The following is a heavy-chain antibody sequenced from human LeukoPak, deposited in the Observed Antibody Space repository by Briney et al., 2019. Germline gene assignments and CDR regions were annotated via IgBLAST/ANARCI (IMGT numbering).Heavy chain of an antibody. CDR3: AGSSSWYYFDY. CDR2: IYYSGST. D-gene: IGHD6-13*01. J-gene: IGHJ4*02. Sequence: MPSETLSLTCTVSGGSISSYYWSWIRRPPGKGLEWIGYIYYSGSTNYNPSLKSRVTISVDTSKDQFSLKLSSVTAADTAVYYCAGSSSWYYFDYWGQGTLVTVSS. CDR1: GGSISSYY. V-gene: IGHV4-59*01.